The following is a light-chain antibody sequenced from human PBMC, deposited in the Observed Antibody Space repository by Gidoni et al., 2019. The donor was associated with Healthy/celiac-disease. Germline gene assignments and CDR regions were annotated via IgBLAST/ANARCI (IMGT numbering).Light chain of an antibody. CDR1: QSVSSSY. J-gene: IGKJ1*01. V-gene: IGKV3-20*01. CDR2: GAS. Sequence: EIVLTQSPGTPSLSPGEGATLSCRASQSVSSSYLAWYQQKPGQAPRLLIYGASSRATGIPDRFSGSGSGTDCTLTISRLEPEDFAVYYCQQYGSSPWTFGQGTKVEIK. CDR3: QQYGSSPWT.